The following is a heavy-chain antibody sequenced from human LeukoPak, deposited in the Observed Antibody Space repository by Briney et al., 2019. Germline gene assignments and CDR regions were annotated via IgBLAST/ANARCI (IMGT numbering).Heavy chain of an antibody. J-gene: IGHJ1*01. CDR2: ISRSGNAI. CDR3: ATATSLDYGDYFFHH. Sequence: GGSLRLSCAASGFTFSSYEMNWVRQAPGKGLEWLSYISRSGNAIYYADSMKGRFTISRDNAKNSLYLQMNSLRVEDTAAYYCATATSLDYGDYFFHHWGQGTLVTVSS. D-gene: IGHD4-17*01. V-gene: IGHV3-48*03. CDR1: GFTFSSYE.